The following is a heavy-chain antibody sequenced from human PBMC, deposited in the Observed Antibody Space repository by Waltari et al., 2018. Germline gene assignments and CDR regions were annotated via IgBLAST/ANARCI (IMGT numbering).Heavy chain of an antibody. J-gene: IGHJ3*02. D-gene: IGHD1-26*01. CDR1: GFTFSSYG. Sequence: VQLVESGGGVVQPGRSLRLSCAASGFTFSSYGMHWVRQAPGKGLEWMGIIDPGDSDTRYGPSFQGQVTISADKSISTAYLQWSSLKASDTAMYYCARRGGGSYEDAFDIWGQGTMVTVSS. CDR3: ARRGGGSYEDAFDI. CDR2: IDPGDSDT. V-gene: IGHV5-51*01.